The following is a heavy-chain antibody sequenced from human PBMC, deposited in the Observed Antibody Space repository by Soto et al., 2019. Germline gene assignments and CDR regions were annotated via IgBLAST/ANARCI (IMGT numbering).Heavy chain of an antibody. D-gene: IGHD4-4*01. J-gene: IGHJ5*02. Sequence: GESLKISCNTSGYSLTTYWFAWVRQMPGKGLEWMGIIYLSDSDTIYSPSAQGHFTISADKSIKTAYLQWSSLKASDTAIYYCATTFDYNGYFDPWGQGTQVTVPQ. CDR1: GYSLTTYW. CDR2: IYLSDSDT. CDR3: ATTFDYNGYFDP. V-gene: IGHV5-51*01.